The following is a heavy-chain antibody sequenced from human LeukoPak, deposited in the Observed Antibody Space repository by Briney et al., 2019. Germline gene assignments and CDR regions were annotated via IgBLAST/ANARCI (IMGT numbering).Heavy chain of an antibody. Sequence: LPGRSLRLSCAASGFTFSSYAMHWVRQAPGKGLEWVAVISYDGSNKYYADSVKGRFTISRDNAKNSLYLQMNSLRAEDTAVYYCARFRSVDTAMVTPYYFDYWGQGTLVTVSS. CDR1: GFTFSSYA. J-gene: IGHJ4*02. CDR2: ISYDGSNK. V-gene: IGHV3-30-3*01. D-gene: IGHD5-18*01. CDR3: ARFRSVDTAMVTPYYFDY.